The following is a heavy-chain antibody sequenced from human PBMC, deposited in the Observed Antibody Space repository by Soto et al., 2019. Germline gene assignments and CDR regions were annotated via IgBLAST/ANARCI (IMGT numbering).Heavy chain of an antibody. Sequence: QVQLVQSGAEVKKPGSSVKVSCKASGGTFSSYTISWVRHAHGQGLDWMGRIIPILGIANYALKFQGRVTITADKSTSTSYMALSRLRSDDTALYYCLNIPQYWGQGTLVTVSS. J-gene: IGHJ4*02. CDR3: LNIPQY. CDR2: IIPILGIA. CDR1: GGTFSSYT. V-gene: IGHV1-69*02.